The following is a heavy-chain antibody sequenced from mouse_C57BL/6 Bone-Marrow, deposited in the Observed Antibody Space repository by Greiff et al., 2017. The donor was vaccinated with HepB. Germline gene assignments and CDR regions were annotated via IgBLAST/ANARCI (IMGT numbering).Heavy chain of an antibody. J-gene: IGHJ4*01. CDR2: INPYNGGT. Sequence: EVQLQQSGPVLVKPGASVKMSCKASGYTFTDYYMNWVKQSHGKSLEWIGVINPYNGGTSYNQKFKGKATLTVDKSSSTAYMELNSLTSEDSAVYYCARALWSKDYYAMDYWGKGTTVTVSS. D-gene: IGHD1-1*02. CDR1: GYTFTDYY. V-gene: IGHV1-19*01. CDR3: ARALWSKDYYAMDY.